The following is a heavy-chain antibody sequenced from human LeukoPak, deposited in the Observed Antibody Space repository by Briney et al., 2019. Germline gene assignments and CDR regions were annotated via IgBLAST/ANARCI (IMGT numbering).Heavy chain of an antibody. Sequence: KTSETLSLTCTVSGGSISSGDYYWSWIRQPPGKGLEWIVYIYYSGSTYYNPSLKSRVTISVDTSKNQSSLKLSSVTAADTAVYYCATIAVAGSGCYWGQGTLVTVSS. V-gene: IGHV4-30-4*01. D-gene: IGHD6-19*01. CDR3: ATIAVAGSGCY. CDR1: GGSISSGDYY. J-gene: IGHJ4*02. CDR2: IYYSGST.